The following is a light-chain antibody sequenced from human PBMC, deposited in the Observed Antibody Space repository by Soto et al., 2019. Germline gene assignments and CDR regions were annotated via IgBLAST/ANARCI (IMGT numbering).Light chain of an antibody. CDR1: QSINNK. CDR2: CAA. CDR3: QQYNNGCPRT. Sequence: EIVMTQSPATLPVSPGETVTLSCRASQSINNKVASYQQKPRQAPRILLYCAATRVTGIAARFSGSWSGTEVTLTISSLQYEDFAVYYWQQYNNGCPRTFGQGTRL. V-gene: IGKV3-15*01. J-gene: IGKJ5*01.